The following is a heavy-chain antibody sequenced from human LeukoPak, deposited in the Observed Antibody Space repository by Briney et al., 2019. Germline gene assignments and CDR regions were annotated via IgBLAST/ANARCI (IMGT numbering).Heavy chain of an antibody. CDR2: INSDGSST. CDR3: ARAGFCSGGDCFPLFDY. J-gene: IGHJ4*02. CDR1: GFTFSTYW. V-gene: IGHV3-74*01. Sequence: PGGSLRLSCAASGFTFSTYWMHWVRQAPGKGLVWVSRINSDGSSTTYADSAKGRITISRDNAKNTLYLEMNSLRAEDTAVYYCARAGFCSGGDCFPLFDYWGQGALVTVSS. D-gene: IGHD2-15*01.